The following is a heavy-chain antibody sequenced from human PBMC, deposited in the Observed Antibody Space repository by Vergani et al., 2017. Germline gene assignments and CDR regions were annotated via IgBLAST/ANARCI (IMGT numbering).Heavy chain of an antibody. CDR2: ISWNSGSI. J-gene: IGHJ2*01. CDR1: GLPVSGFAFNTYA. D-gene: IGHD3-3*01. Sequence: RLVQSGGGLAHPGGSLRLSCAASGLPVSGFAFNTYAMIWVRQAPGKGLEWVSGISWNSGSIGYADSVKGRFTISRDNAKNSLYLQMNSLRAEDTALYYCAKDHYDFCSGYPNLSPFDLWGRGTLVTVSS. V-gene: IGHV3-9*01. CDR3: AKDHYDFCSGYPNLSPFDL.